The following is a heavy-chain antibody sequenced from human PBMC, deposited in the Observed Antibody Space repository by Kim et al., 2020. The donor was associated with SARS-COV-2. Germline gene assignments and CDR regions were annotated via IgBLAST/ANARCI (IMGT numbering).Heavy chain of an antibody. CDR1: GYAFTRFV. CDR3: ARDPPAVAGTSL. D-gene: IGHD6-19*01. Sequence: ASVKVSCKASGYAFTRFVMVWVRQAPGQGLEWMGWINTNTGKPTYAPDFKGRFVFSLDTSVSTAYLQIDNLKTEDTAIYYCARDPPAVAGTSLWGQGTLVTVSS. V-gene: IGHV7-4-1*01. CDR2: INTNTGKP. J-gene: IGHJ4*02.